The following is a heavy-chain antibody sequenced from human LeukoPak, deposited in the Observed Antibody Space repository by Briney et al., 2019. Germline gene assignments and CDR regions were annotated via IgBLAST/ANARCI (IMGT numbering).Heavy chain of an antibody. CDR1: GFTFSSYT. D-gene: IGHD6-6*01. V-gene: IGHV3-48*01. J-gene: IGHJ3*02. CDR3: ARDLEYSSSENAFDI. CDR2: ISYSSGTI. Sequence: PGGSLRLSCAASGFTFSSYTMNWVRQAPGKGLEWVSYISYSSGTIYYADSVKGRFTISRDNAKNSLYLQMNSLRAEDTAVYYCARDLEYSSSENAFDIWGQGTMVTVSS.